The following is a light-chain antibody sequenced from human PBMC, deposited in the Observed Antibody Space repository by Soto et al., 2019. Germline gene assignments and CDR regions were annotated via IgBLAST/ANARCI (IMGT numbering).Light chain of an antibody. CDR3: QQRSNWLT. CDR2: DAS. Sequence: EIVWTHAPATLSLSPWERARLSFRASQSVSSYLAWYQQKPGQAPRLLIYDASNRATGIPARFSGSGSGTDFTLTISSLEPEDFAVYYCQQRSNWLTFGGGTKVDIK. CDR1: QSVSSY. J-gene: IGKJ4*01. V-gene: IGKV3-11*01.